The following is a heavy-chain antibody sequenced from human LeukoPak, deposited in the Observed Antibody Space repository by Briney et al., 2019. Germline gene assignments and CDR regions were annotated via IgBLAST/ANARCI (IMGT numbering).Heavy chain of an antibody. CDR3: ARHLYSSGWQYALDI. CDR1: GGSISSSSYY. CDR2: IYYSGST. V-gene: IGHV4-39*01. D-gene: IGHD6-19*01. J-gene: IGHJ3*02. Sequence: SETLSLTCTVSGGSISSSSYYWGWIRQPPGKGLEWIGSIYYSGSTYYNPSLKSRVTISVDTSKNQFSLKLSSVTAADTAVYYCARHLYSSGWQYALDIWGQGTMVTVSS.